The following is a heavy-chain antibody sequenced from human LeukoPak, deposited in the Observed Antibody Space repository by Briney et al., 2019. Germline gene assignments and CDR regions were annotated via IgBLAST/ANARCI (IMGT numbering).Heavy chain of an antibody. CDR3: ARDTAAAGIPGRILPYYYYYGMDV. D-gene: IGHD6-13*01. J-gene: IGHJ6*02. Sequence: ASVKVSCKASGYTFTSYGISWVRQAPGQGLEWMGWISAYNGNTNYAQKLQGRVTMTTDTSTSTAYMELRSLGSDDTAVYYCARDTAAAGIPGRILPYYYYYGMDVWGQGTTVTVSS. CDR1: GYTFTSYG. V-gene: IGHV1-18*01. CDR2: ISAYNGNT.